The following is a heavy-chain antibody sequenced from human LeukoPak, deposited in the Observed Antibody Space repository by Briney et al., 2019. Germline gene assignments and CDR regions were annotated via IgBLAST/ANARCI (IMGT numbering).Heavy chain of an antibody. J-gene: IGHJ3*01. V-gene: IGHV5-51*01. CDR2: IYPADSDT. Sequence: GESLKISCKGSGYSVTSYWIAWVRQMPGTGLEWMGIIYPADSDTRYNPSFEGQVTISADTSIGTASLQWSSLKASDTAIYYCARPDWLPQRFNVFDVWGPGTMVIVSS. D-gene: IGHD3/OR15-3a*01. CDR3: ARPDWLPQRFNVFDV. CDR1: GYSVTSYW.